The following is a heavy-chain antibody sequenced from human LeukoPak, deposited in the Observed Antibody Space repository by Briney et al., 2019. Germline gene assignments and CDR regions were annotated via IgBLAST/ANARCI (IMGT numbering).Heavy chain of an antibody. Sequence: PGRSLRLSCAASGFTFSTYAMHWVRQGPGKGLEWVAVISYDGSNKYYADSVKGRFTVSRDNAKNSLYLQMNSLRAEDTAVYYCARGCGGNCYLNDYWGQGTLVTVSS. D-gene: IGHD2-15*01. CDR2: ISYDGSNK. V-gene: IGHV3-30-3*01. CDR1: GFTFSTYA. J-gene: IGHJ4*02. CDR3: ARGCGGNCYLNDY.